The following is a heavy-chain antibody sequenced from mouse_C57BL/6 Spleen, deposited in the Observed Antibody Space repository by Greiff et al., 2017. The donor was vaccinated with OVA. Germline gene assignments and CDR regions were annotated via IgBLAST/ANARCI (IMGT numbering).Heavy chain of an antibody. CDR2: IYPGDGDT. CDR1: GYAFSSSW. V-gene: IGHV1-82*01. J-gene: IGHJ3*01. D-gene: IGHD1-1*01. Sequence: QVQLQQSGPELVKPGASVKISCKASGYAFSSSWMNWVKQRPGKGLEWIGRIYPGDGDTNYNGKFKGKATLTADKSSSTAYMQLSSLTSEDSAVYFCARGPGSSSWFAYWGQGTLVTVSA. CDR3: ARGPGSSSWFAY.